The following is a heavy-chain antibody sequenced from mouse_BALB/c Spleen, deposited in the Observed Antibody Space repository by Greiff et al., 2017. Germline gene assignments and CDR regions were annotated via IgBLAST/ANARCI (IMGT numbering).Heavy chain of an antibody. CDR1: GFAFSSYD. D-gene: IGHD4-1*01. CDR3: ARHSWDGFAY. CDR2: ISSGGGST. J-gene: IGHJ3*01. V-gene: IGHV5-12-1*01. Sequence: EVMLVESGGGLVKPGGSLKLSCAASGFAFSSYDMSWVRQTPEKRLEWVAYISSGGGSTYYPDTVKGRFTISRDNAKNTLYLQMSSLKSEDTAMYYYARHSWDGFAYWGQGTLVTVSA.